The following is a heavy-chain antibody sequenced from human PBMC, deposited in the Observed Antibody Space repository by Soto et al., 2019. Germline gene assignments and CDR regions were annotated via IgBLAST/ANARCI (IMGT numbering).Heavy chain of an antibody. J-gene: IGHJ6*04. CDR3: AGRFGHRISYNSYCMYV. CDR2: ISVYNGNT. CDR1: GYTFSSYG. D-gene: IGHD3-10*01. Sequence: QVQLVQSGGEVKKPGASVKVSCKASGYTFSSYGISWVRQAPGQGLEWMGWISVYNGNTNYAEKFQGRVTMTTDTHTSTAHMWMGRLTSDKTPLYNCAGRFGHRISYNSYCMYVSGNGTKVPGSS. V-gene: IGHV1-18*01.